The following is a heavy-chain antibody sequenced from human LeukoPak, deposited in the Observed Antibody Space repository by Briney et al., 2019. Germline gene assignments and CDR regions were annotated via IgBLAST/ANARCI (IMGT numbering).Heavy chain of an antibody. CDR1: GFTFSSYS. Sequence: GGSLRLFCAASGFTFSSYSMNWVRQAPGKGLEWVSSISSSSSYIYYADSVKGRFTISRDNAKNSLYLQMNSLRAEDTAVYYCARDLYSSGWGEEFDPWGQGTLVTVSS. J-gene: IGHJ5*02. V-gene: IGHV3-21*01. CDR3: ARDLYSSGWGEEFDP. CDR2: ISSSSSYI. D-gene: IGHD6-19*01.